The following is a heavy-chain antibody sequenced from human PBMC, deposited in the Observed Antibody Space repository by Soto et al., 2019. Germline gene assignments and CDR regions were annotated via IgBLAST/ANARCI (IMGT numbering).Heavy chain of an antibody. D-gene: IGHD3-9*01. CDR1: GGSISNYN. J-gene: IGHJ6*03. Sequence: SETLCLTSTVSGGSISNYNWFWIRQPPGTGLEVIGYIYYSGSTNYHPSLKSGVTISVDTSKNQFSLKLSSVTAADTAVYYCARHGPRDILSGYYYYYMDVWGKGTTVTV. V-gene: IGHV4-59*08. CDR3: ARHGPRDILSGYYYYYMDV. CDR2: IYYSGST.